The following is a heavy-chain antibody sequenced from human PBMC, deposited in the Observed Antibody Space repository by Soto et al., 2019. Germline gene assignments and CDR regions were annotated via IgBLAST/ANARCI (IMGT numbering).Heavy chain of an antibody. V-gene: IGHV4-59*01. D-gene: IGHD5-12*01. CDR1: GGSISSYY. CDR2: IYYSGST. Sequence: SETLSLTCTVSGGSISSYYWSWIRQPPGKGLEWIGYIYYSGSTNYNPSLKSRVTISVDTSKNQFSLKLSSVTAADTAVYYCGRAKRGGYPDYWGQGTLVTVSS. J-gene: IGHJ4*02. CDR3: GRAKRGGYPDY.